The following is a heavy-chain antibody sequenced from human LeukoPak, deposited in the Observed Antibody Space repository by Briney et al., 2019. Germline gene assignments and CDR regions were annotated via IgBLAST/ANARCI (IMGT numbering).Heavy chain of an antibody. Sequence: SETLSLTCTVSGGSISSGGYYWSWIRQPPGKGLEWIGYIYHSGSTYYNPSLKSRVTISVDRSKNQFSLKLSSVTAADTAVYYCARDRAGGWYFDYWGQGTLVTVSS. J-gene: IGHJ4*02. CDR1: GGSISSGGYY. CDR3: ARDRAGGWYFDY. V-gene: IGHV4-30-2*01. CDR2: IYHSGST. D-gene: IGHD2-15*01.